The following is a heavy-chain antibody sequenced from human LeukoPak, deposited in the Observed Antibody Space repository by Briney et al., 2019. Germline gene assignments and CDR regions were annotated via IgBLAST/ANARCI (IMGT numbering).Heavy chain of an antibody. CDR2: IYYSGST. V-gene: IGHV4-61*01. CDR1: GGSVSSGSYY. Sequence: KTLETLSLTCTVSGGSVSSGSYYWSWIRQPPGKGLEWIGYIYYSGSTNYNPSLKSRVTISVDTSKNQFSLKLSSVTAADTAVYYCVGDYGAQGGYYFDYWGQGTLVTVSS. CDR3: VGDYGAQGGYYFDY. J-gene: IGHJ4*02. D-gene: IGHD4-17*01.